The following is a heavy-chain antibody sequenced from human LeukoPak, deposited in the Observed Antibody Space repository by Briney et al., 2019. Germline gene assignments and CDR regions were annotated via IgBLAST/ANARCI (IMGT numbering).Heavy chain of an antibody. V-gene: IGHV4-39*07. CDR2: IYYSGST. D-gene: IGHD3-9*01. J-gene: IGHJ4*02. CDR1: GGSISSSTYS. Sequence: LETLSLTCTVSGGSISSSTYSWGWIRQPPGKGLEWIGNIYYSGSTFYNPSLKSRVTISLDTSKHQFSLKLTSVTAADTAVYYCARGWDTSSFDPRASGDHWGQGTPVTVSS. CDR3: ARGWDTSSFDPRASGDH.